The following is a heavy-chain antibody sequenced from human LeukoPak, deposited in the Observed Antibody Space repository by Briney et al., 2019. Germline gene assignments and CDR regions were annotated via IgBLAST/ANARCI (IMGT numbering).Heavy chain of an antibody. CDR2: IYSGGST. J-gene: IGHJ6*02. V-gene: IGHV3-53*01. CDR1: GFTVSSNS. D-gene: IGHD3-10*01. Sequence: PGGSLRLSCAASGFTVSSNSMTWVRQAPGKGLQWVSVIYSGGSTYYADSVKGRFTISRDNSKNTLYPQMNSLRAEDTAVYYCARENNFGSGMDVWGQGTTVTVSS. CDR3: ARENNFGSGMDV.